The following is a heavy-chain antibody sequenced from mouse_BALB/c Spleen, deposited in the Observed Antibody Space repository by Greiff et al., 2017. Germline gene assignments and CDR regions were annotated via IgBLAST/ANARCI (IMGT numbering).Heavy chain of an antibody. Sequence: EVQLQQSGPSLVKPSQTLSLTCSVTGDSITSGYWNWIRKFPGNKLEYMGYISYSGSTYYNPSLKSRISITRDTSKNQYYLQLNSVTTEDTATYYCARRGHLYWYFDVWGAGTTVTVSS. D-gene: IGHD3-3*01. CDR1: GDSITSGY. CDR3: ARRGHLYWYFDV. J-gene: IGHJ1*01. CDR2: ISYSGST. V-gene: IGHV3-8*02.